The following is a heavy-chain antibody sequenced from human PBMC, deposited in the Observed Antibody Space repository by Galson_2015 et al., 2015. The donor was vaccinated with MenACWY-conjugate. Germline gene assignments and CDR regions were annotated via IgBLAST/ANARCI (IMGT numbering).Heavy chain of an antibody. CDR2: IGTTSAYK. D-gene: IGHD4-23*01. J-gene: IGHJ5*01. CDR3: AKTDYGGNPLIFDS. V-gene: IGHV3-23*01. Sequence: SLRLSCAASGFIFSRYDMTWVRQAPGKGLEWVSIIGTTSAYKYYGESVKGRFTISRDNSKNTLYLQLNSLRGDDTAVYYCAKTDYGGNPLIFDSWGQGTLVTVSS. CDR1: GFIFSRYD.